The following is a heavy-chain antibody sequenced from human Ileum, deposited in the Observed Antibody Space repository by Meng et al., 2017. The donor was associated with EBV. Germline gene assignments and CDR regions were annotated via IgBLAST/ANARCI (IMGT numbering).Heavy chain of an antibody. CDR2: ISGSGGSA. Sequence: VESGGGLVQPGGSLGLSCAASGFSFSAYDISWVRQPPGKGLEWVSAISGSGGSAYYGDSVKGRFTISRDNSKSTVYLHMNSLGADDAAVYYCAKDVAAGTYFDFWGRGTLVTVSS. V-gene: IGHV3-23*04. CDR1: GFSFSAYD. J-gene: IGHJ4*02. D-gene: IGHD6-19*01. CDR3: AKDVAAGTYFDF.